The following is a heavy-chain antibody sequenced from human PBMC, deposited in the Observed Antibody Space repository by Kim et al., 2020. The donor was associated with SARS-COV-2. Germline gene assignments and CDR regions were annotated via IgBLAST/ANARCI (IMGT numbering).Heavy chain of an antibody. D-gene: IGHD1-26*01. CDR2: ISSSSSYT. CDR1: GFTFSDYY. CDR3: ARAAGGSRGGWFDP. V-gene: IGHV3-11*05. J-gene: IGHJ5*02. Sequence: GGSLRLSCAASGFTFSDYYMSWIRQAPGKGLEWVSYISSSSSYTNYADSVKGRFTISRDNAKNSLYLQMNSLRAEDTAVYYCARAAGGSRGGWFDPWGQGTLVTVSS.